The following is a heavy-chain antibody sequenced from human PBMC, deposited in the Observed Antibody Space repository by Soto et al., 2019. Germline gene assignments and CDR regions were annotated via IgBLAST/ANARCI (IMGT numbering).Heavy chain of an antibody. CDR2: IYTSGST. Sequence: SETLSLTCTVSGGSISSYYWSWFRQPAGKGLEWIGRIYTSGSTNYNPSLKSRVTMSVDTSKNQFSLKLSSVTAADTAVYYCARDRVYSSGSYYYYYGMDVWGQGXTVTVSS. J-gene: IGHJ6*02. CDR3: ARDRVYSSGSYYYYYGMDV. CDR1: GGSISSYY. V-gene: IGHV4-4*07. D-gene: IGHD3-22*01.